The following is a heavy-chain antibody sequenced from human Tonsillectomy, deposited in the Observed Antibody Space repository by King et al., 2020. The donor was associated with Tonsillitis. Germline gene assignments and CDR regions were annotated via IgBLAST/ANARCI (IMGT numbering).Heavy chain of an antibody. J-gene: IGHJ4*02. V-gene: IGHV3-49*03. CDR3: TRDYGPGGHPIDY. CDR2: IRRRTYGGTT. CDR1: GFTFDDHA. Sequence: VQLVESGGGLVQPGRSLRLSCTTSGFTFDDHAMSWFRQAPGKGLEWVGVIRRRTYGGTTEYAASLKGRVTISRDDSKNVAYLQMNSLITEDTAVYFCTRDYGPGGHPIDYWGQGTLVTVSS. D-gene: IGHD3-10*01.